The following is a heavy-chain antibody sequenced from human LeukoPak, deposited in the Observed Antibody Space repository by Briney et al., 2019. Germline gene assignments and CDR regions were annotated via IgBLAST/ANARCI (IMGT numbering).Heavy chain of an antibody. D-gene: IGHD6-6*01. CDR1: GFTFSSYG. V-gene: IGHV3-33*06. Sequence: QPGGSLSLSCAASGFTFSSYGMHWVREAPGKGLEWVAVIWYDGSNKYYADSVKGRFTISRDNSKNTLYLQMNSLRAEDTAVYYCAKTPASARPFYYYYMDVWGKGTTVTVSS. CDR3: AKTPASARPFYYYYMDV. J-gene: IGHJ6*03. CDR2: IWYDGSNK.